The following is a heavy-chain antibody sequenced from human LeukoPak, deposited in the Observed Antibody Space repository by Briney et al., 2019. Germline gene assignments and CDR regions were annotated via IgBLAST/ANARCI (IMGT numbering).Heavy chain of an antibody. J-gene: IGHJ4*02. Sequence: PSETLSLTCTVSGGSISSYYWSWIRQPPGKGLEWIGYIYYSGSTNYNPSLKSRVTISVDTSKNQFPLKLSSVTAADTAVYYCARQGSYDILTGYPYYFDYWGQGTLVTVSS. CDR3: ARQGSYDILTGYPYYFDY. CDR2: IYYSGST. D-gene: IGHD3-9*01. CDR1: GGSISSYY. V-gene: IGHV4-59*01.